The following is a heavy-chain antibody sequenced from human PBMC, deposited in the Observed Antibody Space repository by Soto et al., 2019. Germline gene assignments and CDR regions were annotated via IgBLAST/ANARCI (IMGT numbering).Heavy chain of an antibody. CDR1: GFTFSDHY. J-gene: IGHJ4*02. CDR3: VRSGDNYNLLDY. CDR2: SSNSGSFT. V-gene: IGHV3-11*06. D-gene: IGHD1-1*01. Sequence: QVQLVESGGDLVKPGGSLRLSCAASGFTFSDHYMSWIRQAPGKGLEWIGYSSNSGSFTRYADSVKGRFSISRDNAKNLLYLQINSLRGDDTATYFCVRSGDNYNLLDYWGQGTPVTVSS.